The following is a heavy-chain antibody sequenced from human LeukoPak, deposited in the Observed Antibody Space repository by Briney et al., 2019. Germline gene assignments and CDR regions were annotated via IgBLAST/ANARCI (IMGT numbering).Heavy chain of an antibody. V-gene: IGHV3-23*01. CDR1: GFTFSRSD. J-gene: IGHJ4*02. Sequence: GGSLRLSCEASGFTFSRSDMIWVRQAPGKGLEWVSAISGSGGSTYYADSVKGRFTISRDNSKNTLYLQMNSLRAEDTAVYYCAKVKHYYDSSGYYYDYWGQGTLVTVSS. CDR2: ISGSGGST. CDR3: AKVKHYYDSSGYYYDY. D-gene: IGHD3-22*01.